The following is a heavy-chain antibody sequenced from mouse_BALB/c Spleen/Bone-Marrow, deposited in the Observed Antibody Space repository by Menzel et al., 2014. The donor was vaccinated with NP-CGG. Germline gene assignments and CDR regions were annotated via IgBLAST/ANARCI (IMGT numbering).Heavy chain of an antibody. CDR2: ISNGGGSST. CDR1: GFTFXDYY. V-gene: IGHV5-12*02. Sequence: EVKLMESGGGLVQPGGSLKLSCATSGFTFXDYYMYWVRQTPEKRLEWVAYISNGGGSSTYYPDTVKGRFTISRDDAKNTLYLQMSRLKSEDTAMYYCASPGTYWGQGTLVTVSA. CDR3: ASPGTY. J-gene: IGHJ3*01. D-gene: IGHD4-1*01.